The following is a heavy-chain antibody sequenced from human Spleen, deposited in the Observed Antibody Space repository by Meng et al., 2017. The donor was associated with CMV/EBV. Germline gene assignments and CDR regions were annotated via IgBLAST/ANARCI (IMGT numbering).Heavy chain of an antibody. CDR1: GGSISSSSYY. Sequence: HGWGPGRVKLSETLSLTCTFSGGSISSSSYYWGWIRQPPGKGLEWIGSIYYSGSTYYNPSLKSRVTISVDTSKNQFSLKLSSVAAADTAVYYCARDSSSSFDYWGQGTLVTVSS. CDR2: IYYSGST. J-gene: IGHJ4*02. D-gene: IGHD6-6*01. V-gene: IGHV4-39*07. CDR3: ARDSSSSFDY.